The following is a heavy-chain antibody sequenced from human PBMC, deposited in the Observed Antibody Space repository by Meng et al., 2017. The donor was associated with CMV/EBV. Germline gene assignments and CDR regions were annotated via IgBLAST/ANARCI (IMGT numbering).Heavy chain of an antibody. D-gene: IGHD6-13*01. J-gene: IGHJ4*02. CDR3: ARDIRSRIAAAGTPPGY. V-gene: IGHV1-2*02. CDR1: GYTFTGYY. Sequence: ASVKVSCKASGYTFTGYYMHWARQAPGQGLEWMGWINPNSGGTNYAQKFQGRVTMTRDTSISTAYMELSRLRSDDTAVYYCARDIRSRIAAAGTPPGYWGQGTLVTVSS. CDR2: INPNSGGT.